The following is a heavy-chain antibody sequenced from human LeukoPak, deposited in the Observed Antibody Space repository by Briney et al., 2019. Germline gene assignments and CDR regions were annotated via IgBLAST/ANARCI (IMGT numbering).Heavy chain of an antibody. V-gene: IGHV3-33*08. CDR3: ARDQTVKYFDY. D-gene: IGHD4-17*01. Sequence: GGSLRLSCAASGFSFSSYTMNWVRQAPGKGLEWVAVIWYDGSNKYYADSVKGRFTISRDNSKNTLYLQMNSLRAEDTAVYYCARDQTVKYFDYWGQGTLVTVSS. CDR2: IWYDGSNK. J-gene: IGHJ4*02. CDR1: GFSFSSYT.